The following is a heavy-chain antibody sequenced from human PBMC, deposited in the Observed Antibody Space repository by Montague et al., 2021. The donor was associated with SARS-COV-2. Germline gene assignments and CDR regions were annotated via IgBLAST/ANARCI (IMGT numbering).Heavy chain of an antibody. D-gene: IGHD4-17*01. CDR2: ISYSGTT. V-gene: IGHV4-39*01. CDR1: GGSISSTTYR. J-gene: IGHJ4*02. CDR3: ARHYGSSLDS. Sequence: SETLSLTCIVSGGSISSTTYRWGWIRQPPGKGLEWIGFISYSGTTFYNPSLKSRISMSVDTPKSQFSLNLTSVTAADTAVYYCARHYGSSLDSWGQGILVAVSS.